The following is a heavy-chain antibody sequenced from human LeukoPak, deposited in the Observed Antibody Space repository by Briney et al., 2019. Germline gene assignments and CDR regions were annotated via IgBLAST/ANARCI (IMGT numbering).Heavy chain of an antibody. D-gene: IGHD6-19*01. V-gene: IGHV3-7*01. CDR2: IKQDGSEK. CDR3: ARVIRTGYSSGWYEFGTWTSDQPTYYFDY. Sequence: PGGSLRLSCAASGFTFSSYWMSWVRQAPGKGLEWVANIKQDGSEKYYVDSVKGRFTISRDNAKNSLYLQMNSLRAEDTAVYYCARVIRTGYSSGWYEFGTWTSDQPTYYFDYWGQGTLVTVSS. CDR1: GFTFSSYW. J-gene: IGHJ4*02.